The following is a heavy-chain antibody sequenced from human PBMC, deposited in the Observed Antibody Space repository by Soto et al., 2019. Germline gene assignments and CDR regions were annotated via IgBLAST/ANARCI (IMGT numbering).Heavy chain of an antibody. CDR3: ASGGGSIVAKGVWITFGGVSANDAFAI. CDR1: GGSISGYC. Sequence: SETLSPTCTLSGGSISGYCWSWLRQPPGKGLEWIGYIYNIGSTNYNPSLRSRVTMSIDTSQEQFSLKLSSVTATDTAVYYCASGGGSIVAKGVWITFGGVSANDAFAIWGQGTMHT. J-gene: IGHJ3*02. CDR2: IYNIGST. D-gene: IGHD3-16*01. V-gene: IGHV4-59*08.